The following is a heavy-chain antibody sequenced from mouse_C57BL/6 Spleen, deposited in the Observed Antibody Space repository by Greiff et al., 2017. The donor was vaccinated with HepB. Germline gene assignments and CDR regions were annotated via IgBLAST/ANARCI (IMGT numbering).Heavy chain of an antibody. CDR1: GFTFSDYG. CDR3: ARPGGSSPWFAY. CDR2: ISSGSSTI. D-gene: IGHD1-1*01. Sequence: EVQLKESGGGLVKPGGSLKLSCAASGFTFSDYGMHWVRQAPEKGLEWVAYISSGSSTIYYADTVKGRFTISRDNAKNTLFLQMTSLRSEDTAMYYCARPGGSSPWFAYWGQGTLVTVSA. J-gene: IGHJ3*01. V-gene: IGHV5-17*01.